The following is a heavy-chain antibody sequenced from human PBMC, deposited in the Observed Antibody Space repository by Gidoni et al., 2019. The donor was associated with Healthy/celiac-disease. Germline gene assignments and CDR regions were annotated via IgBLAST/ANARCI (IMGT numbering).Heavy chain of an antibody. J-gene: IGHJ3*01. CDR2: ISSGGST. V-gene: IGHV3-53*02. Sequence: EVQLVETGGGLSQPGGCLRHSCAAARLTVRSNSVSWDRQAPWKGLEGVSVISSGGSTYSADSLTGRFTISRDNSKNTLYLQMNSLSAEDTAVYYGASLSRPMAVAEYAFDVWGQGTMVTVSS. D-gene: IGHD6-19*01. CDR3: ASLSRPMAVAEYAFDV. CDR1: RLTVRSNS.